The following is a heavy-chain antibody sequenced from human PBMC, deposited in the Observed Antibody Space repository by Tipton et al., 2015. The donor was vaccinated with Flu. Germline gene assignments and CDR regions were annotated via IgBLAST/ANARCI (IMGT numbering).Heavy chain of an antibody. CDR1: DYSISSGYY. V-gene: IGHV4-38-2*02. Sequence: TLSLTCTVSDYSISSGYYWGWIRQPPGKGLEWIGCISHSGRTYYNPSLKSRVTISVDTAKNQFSQRLSSVTAADTAVYYCARDPSLGMPDYFDSWGQGILVTASS. J-gene: IGHJ4*02. CDR2: ISHSGRT. CDR3: ARDPSLGMPDYFDS. D-gene: IGHD2-2*01.